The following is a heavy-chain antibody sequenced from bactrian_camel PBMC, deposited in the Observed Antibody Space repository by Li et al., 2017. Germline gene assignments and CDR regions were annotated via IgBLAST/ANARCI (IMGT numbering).Heavy chain of an antibody. V-gene: IGHV3S55*01. Sequence: HVQLVESGGGSVEAGGSLKLSCVASESISSWCEKDWYRQTPGKERELVSTIRKDGSTTYADSVKGRFAISRNDAKNAWYLQMNSLTIDDTGVYYCAVCGTAYQGQGTQVTVS. CDR2: IRKDGST. CDR1: ESISSWCE. D-gene: IGHD3*01. J-gene: IGHJ4*01.